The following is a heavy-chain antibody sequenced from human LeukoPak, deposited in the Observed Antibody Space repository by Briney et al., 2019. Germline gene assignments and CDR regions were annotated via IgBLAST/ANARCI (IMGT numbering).Heavy chain of an antibody. D-gene: IGHD6-19*01. V-gene: IGHV4-39*07. Sequence: SETLSLTCTVSGGSISSSSYYWGWIRQPPGKGLEWIGSIYYSGSTYYNPSLKSRVTISVDTSKNQFSLKLSSVTAADTAVYYCARVQRNSIAVAGTGGDYWGQGTLVTVSS. CDR3: ARVQRNSIAVAGTGGDY. CDR2: IYYSGST. CDR1: GGSISSSSYY. J-gene: IGHJ4*02.